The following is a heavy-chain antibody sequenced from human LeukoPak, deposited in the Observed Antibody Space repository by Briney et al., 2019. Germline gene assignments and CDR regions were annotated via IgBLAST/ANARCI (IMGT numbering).Heavy chain of an antibody. CDR2: IYPGDSDT. CDR1: GYSFTSYW. CDR3: ARCSSHYDFWSGYSHDAFDI. D-gene: IGHD3-3*01. Sequence: GESLKISCKGSGYSFTSYWIGWVRQMPGKGLEWMGIIYPGDSDTRYSPSFQGRVTISADKSISTAYLQWSSLKASDTAMYYCARCSSHYDFWSGYSHDAFDIWGQGTMVTVSS. J-gene: IGHJ3*02. V-gene: IGHV5-51*01.